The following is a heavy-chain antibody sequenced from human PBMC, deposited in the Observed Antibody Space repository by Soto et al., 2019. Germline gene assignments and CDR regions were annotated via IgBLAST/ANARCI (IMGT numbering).Heavy chain of an antibody. Sequence: SETLSLTCTVSGGSISSYYWSWIRQPPGKGLEWIGYIYYSGSTNYNPSLKSRVTISIDKPKNQFSLKLTSATAADTAVYYCASGGEYTWHTWGQGTLVTVSS. CDR1: GGSISSYY. CDR3: ASGGEYTWHT. J-gene: IGHJ5*02. V-gene: IGHV4-59*12. CDR2: IYYSGST. D-gene: IGHD4-17*01.